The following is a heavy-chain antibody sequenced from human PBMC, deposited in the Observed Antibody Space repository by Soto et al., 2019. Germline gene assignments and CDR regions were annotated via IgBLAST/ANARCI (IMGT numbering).Heavy chain of an antibody. V-gene: IGHV3-23*01. D-gene: IGHD5-18*01. CDR1: VFTFSSYP. CDR3: AKGGIQLTVFDY. CDR2: ISGSGGST. Sequence: LRLSCAASVFTFSSYPMSWVRQAPGKGLEWVSAISGSGGSTYYADSVKGRFTISRDNSKNTLYLQMNSLRAEDTAVYYSAKGGIQLTVFDYWGPGTLVTVSS. J-gene: IGHJ4*02.